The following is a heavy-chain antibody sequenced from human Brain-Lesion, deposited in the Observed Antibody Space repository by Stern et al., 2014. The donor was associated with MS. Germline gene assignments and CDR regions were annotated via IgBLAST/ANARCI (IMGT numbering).Heavy chain of an antibody. CDR3: ARNPALWYFDL. Sequence: VQLEESGPGLVKPLQTLSLTCTVSGGSVSSGGYFWNWIRQHPGKGLEWIGHVYYSGSIAYNPSLKSRVTISVDTSKNQFSPRLRSVTAADTAVYYCARNPALWYFDLWGRGTLAAVSS. D-gene: IGHD3-3*02. J-gene: IGHJ2*01. CDR2: VYYSGSI. V-gene: IGHV4-31*03. CDR1: GGSVSSGGYF.